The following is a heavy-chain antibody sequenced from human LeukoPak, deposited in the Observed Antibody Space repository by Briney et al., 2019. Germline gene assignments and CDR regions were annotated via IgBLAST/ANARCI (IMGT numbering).Heavy chain of an antibody. V-gene: IGHV3-30*18. CDR2: ISYDGSNK. Sequence: GGSLRLSCAASGFTFSSYGMHWVRQAPGKGLEWVAVISYDGSNKYYADSVKGRFTISRDNSKNTLYLQMNSLRAEDTAVYYCAKEGFTDYYDSSGYYYGTYYFDYWGQGTLVTVSS. J-gene: IGHJ4*02. CDR1: GFTFSSYG. D-gene: IGHD3-22*01. CDR3: AKEGFTDYYDSSGYYYGTYYFDY.